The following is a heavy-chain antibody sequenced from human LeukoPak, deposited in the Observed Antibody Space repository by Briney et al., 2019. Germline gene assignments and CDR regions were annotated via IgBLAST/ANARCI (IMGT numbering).Heavy chain of an antibody. CDR3: ARDGFGSYFSLDY. CDR2: IRHDGSDE. D-gene: IGHD3-10*01. CDR1: GFTFSDYH. V-gene: IGHV3-7*04. J-gene: IGHJ4*02. Sequence: GGSLRLSCVASGFTFSDYHMSWVRQAPGKGLEWVDDIRHDGSDEYNVDSVKGRFTISRDNAKNSLFLQMNSLRAEDTAVYYCARDGFGSYFSLDYWGQGALVTVSS.